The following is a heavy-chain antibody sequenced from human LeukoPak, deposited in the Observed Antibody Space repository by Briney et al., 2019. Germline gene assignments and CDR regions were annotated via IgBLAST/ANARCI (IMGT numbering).Heavy chain of an antibody. D-gene: IGHD3-16*01. J-gene: IGHJ4*02. CDR1: GGSISSSSYY. V-gene: IGHV4-39*07. CDR2: IYYSGST. CDR3: ARQGFGSSYFDY. Sequence: SETLSLTCTVSGGSISSSSYYWGWIRQPPGKGLEWIGGIYYSGSTYYNPSLKSRVTISLDTSKNQFSLKLSSVAAADTAVYYCARQGFGSSYFDYWGQGTLVTVSS.